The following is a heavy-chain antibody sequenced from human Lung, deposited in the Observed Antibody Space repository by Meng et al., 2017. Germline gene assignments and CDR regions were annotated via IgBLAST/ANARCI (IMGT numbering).Heavy chain of an antibody. J-gene: IGHJ4*02. CDR3: AHTRYCSRSSCYTFDY. CDR1: GFSLTTGGVG. V-gene: IGHV2-5*02. D-gene: IGHD2-2*02. Sequence: ITLTESGPSLVKPAQTLTLTCTFSGFSLTTGGVGVGWVRQPPGKALEWLAVIYWDDDKHYSPSLKSRVTITKDTSKNQVVLTMTNMDSVDTGTYYCAHTRYCSRSSCYTFDYWGQGTLVTVSS. CDR2: IYWDDDK.